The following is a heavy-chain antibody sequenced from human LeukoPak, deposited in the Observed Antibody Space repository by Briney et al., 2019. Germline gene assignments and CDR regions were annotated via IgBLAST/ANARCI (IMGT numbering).Heavy chain of an antibody. D-gene: IGHD5-12*01. CDR1: GFTFSSYE. CDR2: ITGSGSTI. V-gene: IGHV3-48*03. CDR3: AREDIVATIGY. J-gene: IGHJ4*02. Sequence: PGGSLRLSCAASGFTFSSYEMNWVRQAPGKGLEWVSYITGSGSTIYYADSVKGRFTISRDNAKNSLYLQMNSLRAEDTAVYCCAREDIVATIGYWGQGTLVTVSS.